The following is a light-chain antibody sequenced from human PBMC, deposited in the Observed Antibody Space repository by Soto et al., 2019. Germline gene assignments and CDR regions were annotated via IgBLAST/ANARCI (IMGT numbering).Light chain of an antibody. CDR2: GNN. CDR3: QSYATGLSVLYA. CDR1: SSNIGAGYD. Sequence: QSVLTQPPSVSVAPGQRVTISCTGSSSNIGAGYDVHWYQQLPGTAPKLLIYGNNNRPSGVPDRFSGSKSGTSASLAVTGLQAEDEADYYCQSYATGLSVLYAFGTGSKVTVL. J-gene: IGLJ1*01. V-gene: IGLV1-40*01.